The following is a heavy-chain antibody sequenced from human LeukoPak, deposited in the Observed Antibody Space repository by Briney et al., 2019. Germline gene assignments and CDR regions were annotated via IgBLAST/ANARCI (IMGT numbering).Heavy chain of an antibody. CDR2: ISYDGSNK. V-gene: IGHV3-30-3*01. D-gene: IGHD3-3*01. CDR1: GFTFSSYA. CDR3: ARGPSTVLRFLEPSGGFDY. Sequence: GGSLRLSCAASGFTFSSYAMHWVRQAPGKGLEWVAVISYDGSNKYYADSVKGRFTISRDNSKNTLYLQMNSLRAEDTAVYYCARGPSTVLRFLEPSGGFDYWGQGTLVTVSS. J-gene: IGHJ4*02.